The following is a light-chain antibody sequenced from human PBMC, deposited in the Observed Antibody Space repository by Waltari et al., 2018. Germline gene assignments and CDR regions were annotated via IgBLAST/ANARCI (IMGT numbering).Light chain of an antibody. J-gene: IGLJ2*01. CDR1: SGDVGNYNL. CDR3: SSYAAYNTVI. CDR2: GVN. V-gene: IGLV2-23*02. Sequence: QSTLTQPASVSGSLGQSITISCIGTSGDVGNYNLVSWYQQHPGKAPKFMIYGVNKRPSGVSNRFSGSKSGNTASLTISGLQGEDVAIYFCSSYAAYNTVIFGGGTKVTVL.